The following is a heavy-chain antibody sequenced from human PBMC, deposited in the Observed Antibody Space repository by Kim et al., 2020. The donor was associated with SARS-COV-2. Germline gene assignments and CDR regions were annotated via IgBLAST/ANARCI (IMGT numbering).Heavy chain of an antibody. CDR3: YRNLSH. V-gene: IGHV3-73*01. CDR2: KGKNYAT. D-gene: IGHD4-4*01. J-gene: IGHJ4*02. Sequence: KGKNYATEYAASMKDRFTIARDESKNTAYLQMNSLKPEDTAVYYCYRNLSHWGQGTLVTVSS.